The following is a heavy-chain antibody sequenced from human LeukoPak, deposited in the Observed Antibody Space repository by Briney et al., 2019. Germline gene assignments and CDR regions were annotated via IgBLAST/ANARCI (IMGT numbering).Heavy chain of an antibody. J-gene: IGHJ4*02. D-gene: IGHD3-16*01. CDR3: ARSDEPFGFPFEF. Sequence: GGSLRLSCAASGFTFSSYSMNWVRQAPGKGLEWVSSINNSSSNIYYEDSVKGRFTISRDNGKNSLYLQMNSLRAEDTAVYYCARSDEPFGFPFEFWGQGTLVSVFS. CDR1: GFTFSSYS. V-gene: IGHV3-21*01. CDR2: INNSSSNI.